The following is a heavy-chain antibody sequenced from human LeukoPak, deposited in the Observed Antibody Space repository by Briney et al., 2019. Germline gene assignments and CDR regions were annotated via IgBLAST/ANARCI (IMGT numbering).Heavy chain of an antibody. J-gene: IGHJ2*01. CDR2: IYYDGST. CDR3: ARGVTMIVVVIHDWYFDL. V-gene: IGHV4-39*01. D-gene: IGHD3-22*01. Sequence: PSETLSLTCTVSGGSISSHSYYWGWIRQPPGKGLEWIGSIYYDGSTYYNPSLKSRVTISVDTSKNQFSLKLSSLTAADTAVYYCARGVTMIVVVIHDWYFDLWGRGTLVTVSS. CDR1: GGSISSHSYY.